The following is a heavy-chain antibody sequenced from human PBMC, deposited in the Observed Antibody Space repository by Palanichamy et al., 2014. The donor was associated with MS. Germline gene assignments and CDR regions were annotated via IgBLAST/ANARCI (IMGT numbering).Heavy chain of an antibody. CDR2: IKQDGGET. J-gene: IGHJ4*02. CDR1: GFTFTLL. D-gene: IGHD6-19*01. V-gene: IGHV3-7*01. Sequence: GLLQPGESLRLSCEASGFTFTLLDDLGRQAPGKGLEWVANIKQDGGETNYVDSVRGRFTISRDSAKNSLYLQMNSLRVEDTAVYFCARDGSGWYSQPLYFDYWGQGALVTVSS. CDR3: ARDGSGWYSQPLYFDY.